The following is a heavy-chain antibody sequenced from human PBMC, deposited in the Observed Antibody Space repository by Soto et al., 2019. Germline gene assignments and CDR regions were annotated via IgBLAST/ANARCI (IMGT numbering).Heavy chain of an antibody. CDR1: GFTFSIFG. D-gene: IGHD3-9*01. Sequence: GGSLRLSCAASGFTFSIFGMHWVRQAPGKGLEWAAIIWYDGSNTYYADSVRGRFTISRDNSKNTLYLQMNSLRAEDTAVYYCAKDLVILDYWGQGTLVTVSS. CDR3: AKDLVILDY. V-gene: IGHV3-33*06. J-gene: IGHJ4*02. CDR2: IWYDGSNT.